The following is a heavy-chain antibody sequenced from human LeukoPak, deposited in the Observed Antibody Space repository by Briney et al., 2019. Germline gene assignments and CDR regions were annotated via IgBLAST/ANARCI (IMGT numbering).Heavy chain of an antibody. J-gene: IGHJ4*02. CDR2: INHSGST. CDR1: GGSFSGYY. V-gene: IGHV4-34*01. CDR3: ARRSYSSSWYRGYYFDY. D-gene: IGHD6-13*01. Sequence: SETLSLTCAVYGGSFSGYYWSWIRQPPGKGLEWIGEINHSGSTNYNPSLKSRVTISVDTSKNQFSLKLSSVTAADTAVYYCARRSYSSSWYRGYYFDYWGQGTLVTVSS.